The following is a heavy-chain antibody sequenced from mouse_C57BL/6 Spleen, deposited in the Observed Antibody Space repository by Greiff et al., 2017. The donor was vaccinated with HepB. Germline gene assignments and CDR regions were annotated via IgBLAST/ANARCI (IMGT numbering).Heavy chain of an antibody. V-gene: IGHV1-15*01. CDR2: IDPETGGT. D-gene: IGHD2-4*01. CDR1: GYTFTDYE. J-gene: IGHJ4*01. Sequence: LQESGAELVRPGASVTLSCKASGYTFTDYEMHWVKQTPVHGLEWIGAIDPETGGTAYNQKFKGKAILTADKSSSTAYMELRSLTSEDSAVYYCTIYYDYGDYAMDYWGQGTSVTVSS. CDR3: TIYYDYGDYAMDY.